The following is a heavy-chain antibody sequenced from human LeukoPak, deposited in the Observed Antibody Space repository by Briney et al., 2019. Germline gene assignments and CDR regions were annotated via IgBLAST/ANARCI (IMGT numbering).Heavy chain of an antibody. J-gene: IGHJ4*02. D-gene: IGHD3-3*01. Sequence: GGSLRLSCAASGFTFSRYGMHWVRQAPGKGLEWVTAISYDGSNKYYADSVKGRFTISRDNSKNMLYLQMNSLRAEDTAVYYCAKDASGTYPSDFDYWGQGTLVTVSS. CDR2: ISYDGSNK. V-gene: IGHV3-30*04. CDR3: AKDASGTYPSDFDY. CDR1: GFTFSRYG.